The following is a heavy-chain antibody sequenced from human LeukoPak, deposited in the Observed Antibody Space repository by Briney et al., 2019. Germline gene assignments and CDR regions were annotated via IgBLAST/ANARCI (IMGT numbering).Heavy chain of an antibody. CDR3: AISQLGGNPTNFDY. J-gene: IGHJ4*02. Sequence: GSLRLSCAASGFTFSNYGMNWVRQAPGKGLEWVSYISDRGDTIYYADSVKGRFTISRDNANDSVSLQMNSLRAEDTAVYYCAISQLGGNPTNFDYWGQGTLVTVSS. CDR2: ISDRGDTI. V-gene: IGHV3-48*04. CDR1: GFTFSNYG. D-gene: IGHD4-23*01.